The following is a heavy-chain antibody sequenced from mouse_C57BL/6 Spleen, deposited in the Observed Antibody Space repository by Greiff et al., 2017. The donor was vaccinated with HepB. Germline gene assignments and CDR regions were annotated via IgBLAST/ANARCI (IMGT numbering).Heavy chain of an antibody. D-gene: IGHD3-2*02. J-gene: IGHJ2*01. CDR2: IDPSDSYT. CDR1: GYTFTSYW. Sequence: QVQLQQPGAELVMPGASVKLSCKASGYTFTSYWMHWVKQRPGQGLEWIGEIDPSDSYTNYNQKFKGKSTLTVDKSSSTAYMQLSSLTSEDSAVYYCARCEAGPGSYFDYWGQGTTLTVSS. CDR3: ARCEAGPGSYFDY. V-gene: IGHV1-69*01.